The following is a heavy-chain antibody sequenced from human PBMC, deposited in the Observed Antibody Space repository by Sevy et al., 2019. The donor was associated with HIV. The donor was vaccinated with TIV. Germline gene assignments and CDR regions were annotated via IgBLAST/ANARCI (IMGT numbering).Heavy chain of an antibody. V-gene: IGHV3-48*03. D-gene: IGHD2-15*01. J-gene: IGHJ5*02. CDR1: GFTFSSYE. CDR3: ARTNCSGGSCYKKVGVFDP. CDR2: ISSSGSTI. Sequence: GGSLRLSCAASGFTFSSYEMNGVRQAPGKGLEWVSYISSSGSTIYYADSVKGRFTISRDNAKNSLYLQMNSLRAEDTAVYYCARTNCSGGSCYKKVGVFDPWGQGTLVTVSS.